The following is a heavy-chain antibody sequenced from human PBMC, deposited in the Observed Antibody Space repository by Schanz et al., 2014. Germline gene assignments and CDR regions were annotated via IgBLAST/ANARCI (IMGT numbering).Heavy chain of an antibody. J-gene: IGHJ4*02. CDR2: MFPGGNT. D-gene: IGHD5-12*01. V-gene: IGHV3-53*01. CDR3: AKDGVEAVATV. Sequence: EVQLVESGGGLIQPGGSLRLSCAVSGFTVNTNYMSWVRQAPGKGLEWVSIMFPGGNTYYADSVKGRFTISRDNSKNTLFLQMNSLRAEDTAVYYCAKDGVEAVATVWGQGILVTVSS. CDR1: GFTVNTNY.